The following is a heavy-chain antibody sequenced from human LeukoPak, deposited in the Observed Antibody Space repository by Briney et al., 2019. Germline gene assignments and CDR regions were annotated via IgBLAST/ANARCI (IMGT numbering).Heavy chain of an antibody. CDR3: ARGGDYGDYFDY. CDR2: IYTIGST. CDR1: GGSISIYY. V-gene: IGHV4-4*07. D-gene: IGHD4-17*01. J-gene: IGHJ4*02. Sequence: SETLSLTCTVSGGSISIYYWSWIRQSAGKGLEWIGRIYTIGSTNYNADLTSRVTMSVDTSKNQFSLKLSSVTAADTAVYYCARGGDYGDYFDYWGQGTLVTVSS.